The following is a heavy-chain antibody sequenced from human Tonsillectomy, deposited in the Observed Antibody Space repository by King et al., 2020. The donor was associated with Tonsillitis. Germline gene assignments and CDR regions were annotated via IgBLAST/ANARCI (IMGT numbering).Heavy chain of an antibody. J-gene: IGHJ6*02. V-gene: IGHV4-59*12. D-gene: IGHD3-3*01. CDR1: GDSISSYY. CDR3: ARSPEWFRGGATYYYYYGMDV. CDR2: IYYNGST. Sequence: QLQESGPGLVKPSETLSLTCTVPGDSISSYYWSWIRQPPGKGLEWIGYIYYNGSTNYNPSLKSRVTISVDTSKNQFSLKLSSVTAADTAVYYCARSPEWFRGGATYYYYYGMDVWGQGTTVTVSS.